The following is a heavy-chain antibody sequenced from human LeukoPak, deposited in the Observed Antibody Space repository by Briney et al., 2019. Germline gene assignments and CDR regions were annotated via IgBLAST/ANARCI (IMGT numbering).Heavy chain of an antibody. CDR2: ISAYNGNT. V-gene: IGHV1-18*01. CDR1: GYTFTSYG. D-gene: IGHD3-22*01. J-gene: IGHJ4*02. CDR3: ARGLPYYYDSSGYSAAYYFDY. Sequence: WASVKVSCKASGYTFTSYGITWVRQAPGQGLEWMGWISAYNGNTNYAQKLQGRVTVTTDTSTGTAYMELRSLSSDDTAVYYCARGLPYYYDSSGYSAAYYFDYWGQGTLVTVSS.